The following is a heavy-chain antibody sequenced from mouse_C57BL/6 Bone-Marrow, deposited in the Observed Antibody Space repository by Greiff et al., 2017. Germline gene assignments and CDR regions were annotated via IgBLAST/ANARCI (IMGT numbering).Heavy chain of an antibody. Sequence: EVHLVESGPELVKPGASVKMSCKASGYTFTDYNMHWVKQSHGKSLEWIGYINPNNGGTSYNQKFKGKATLTVNKSSSTAYMELRSLTSEDSAVYYCARRNYYYGSSYDFDYWGQGTTLTVSS. D-gene: IGHD1-1*01. J-gene: IGHJ2*01. CDR2: INPNNGGT. CDR1: GYTFTDYN. V-gene: IGHV1-22*01. CDR3: ARRNYYYGSSYDFDY.